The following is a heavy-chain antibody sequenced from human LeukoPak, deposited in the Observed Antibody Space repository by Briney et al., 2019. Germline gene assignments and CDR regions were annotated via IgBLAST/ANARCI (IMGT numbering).Heavy chain of an antibody. Sequence: VASVKVSCKASGGTFSSYTISWVRQAPGQGLEWMGRIIPILGIANYAQKLQGRVTITADKSTSTAYMELSSLRSEDTAAYYCARERSYSGYYDAFDIWGQGTMVTVSS. CDR2: IIPILGIA. V-gene: IGHV1-69*04. CDR3: ARERSYSGYYDAFDI. D-gene: IGHD3-22*01. J-gene: IGHJ3*02. CDR1: GGTFSSYT.